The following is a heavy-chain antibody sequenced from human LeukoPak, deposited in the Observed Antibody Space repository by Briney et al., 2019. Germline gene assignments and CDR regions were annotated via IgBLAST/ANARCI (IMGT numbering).Heavy chain of an antibody. CDR3: ARDLGGKGWLLYGSAFDY. Sequence: GGSLRLSSAASGFTFSSYWMHWVRQAPGKGLVWVSRINSDGSSTSYADSVKGRFTISRDNAKNTLYLQMNSLRAEDTAVYYCARDLGGKGWLLYGSAFDYWGQGTLVTVSS. J-gene: IGHJ4*02. D-gene: IGHD3-3*01. CDR2: INSDGSST. V-gene: IGHV3-74*01. CDR1: GFTFSSYW.